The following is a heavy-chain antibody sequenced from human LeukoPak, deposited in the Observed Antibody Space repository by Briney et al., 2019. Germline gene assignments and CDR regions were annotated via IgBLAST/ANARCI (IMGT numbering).Heavy chain of an antibody. J-gene: IGHJ6*02. Sequence: PGGSLRLSCAVSGFTFSSYWMHWVRQAPGKGLVWVSRIDRDGSRINYADSVKGRFTISRDNGKNTLFLQMNSLRAEDAAVYYCALTAAVFDYSYYYGMDVWGQGTAVTVSS. CDR2: IDRDGSRI. CDR1: GFTFSSYW. D-gene: IGHD6-13*01. CDR3: ALTAAVFDYSYYYGMDV. V-gene: IGHV3-74*01.